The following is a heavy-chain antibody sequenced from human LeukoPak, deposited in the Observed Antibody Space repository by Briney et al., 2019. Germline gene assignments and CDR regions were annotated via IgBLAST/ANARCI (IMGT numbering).Heavy chain of an antibody. D-gene: IGHD2-21*02. CDR1: GFTFSSYG. CDR3: ASSNCDGDCYLDY. CDR2: IWYDGSNK. Sequence: GGSLRLSCAASGFTFSSYGMHWVRQAPGKGLEWVAVIWYDGSNKYYADSVKGRFTISRDNSKNTLYLQMNSLRAEDTAVYYCASSNCDGDCYLDYWGQGTLVTVSS. J-gene: IGHJ4*02. V-gene: IGHV3-33*01.